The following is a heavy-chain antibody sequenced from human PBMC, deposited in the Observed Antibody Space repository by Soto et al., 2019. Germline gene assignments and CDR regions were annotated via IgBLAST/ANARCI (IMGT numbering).Heavy chain of an antibody. CDR3: ARRREMATGDYFDY. CDR2: IYYSGST. CDR1: GGSISSSSYY. Sequence: SETLSLTCTVSGGSISSSSYYWGWIRQPPGKGLEWIGSIYYSGSTYYNPSLKSRVTISVDTSKNQFSLKLSSVTAADTAVYYCARRREMATGDYFDYWGQGTLVTV. D-gene: IGHD5-12*01. J-gene: IGHJ4*02. V-gene: IGHV4-39*01.